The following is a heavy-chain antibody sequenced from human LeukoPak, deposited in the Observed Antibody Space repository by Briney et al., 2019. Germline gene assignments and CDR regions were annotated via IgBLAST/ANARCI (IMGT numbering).Heavy chain of an antibody. D-gene: IGHD2-21*02. CDR1: GYTFTSYY. J-gene: IGHJ4*02. Sequence: GASVKVSCKASGYTFTSYYMHWVRQAPGQGLEWMGIINPSGGSTSYAQKFQGRVTMTRDTSTSTVYMELSSLRSEDTAVYYCARAYCGGDCYSGYFFDYWGQGTLVTVSS. CDR3: ARAYCGGDCYSGYFFDY. V-gene: IGHV1-46*01. CDR2: INPSGGST.